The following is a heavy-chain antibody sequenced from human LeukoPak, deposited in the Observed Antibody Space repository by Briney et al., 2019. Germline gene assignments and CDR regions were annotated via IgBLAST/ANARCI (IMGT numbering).Heavy chain of an antibody. CDR1: GYSFTNYA. V-gene: IGHV1-18*01. Sequence: ASVKVSCKASGYSFTNYAISWVRQAPGQGLEWMGWISGYNGDTNYAQKFQGRVTMTRDTSISTAYMELSRLRSDDTAVYYCARDYCGGDCFPDYWGQGTLVTVSS. J-gene: IGHJ4*02. CDR3: ARDYCGGDCFPDY. CDR2: ISGYNGDT. D-gene: IGHD2-21*02.